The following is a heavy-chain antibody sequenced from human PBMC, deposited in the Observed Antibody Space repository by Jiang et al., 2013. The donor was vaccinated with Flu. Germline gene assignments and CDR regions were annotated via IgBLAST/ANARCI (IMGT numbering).Heavy chain of an antibody. J-gene: IGHJ5*02. Sequence: SQTLSLTCAVSGDSVSSNSAAWNWIRQSPSRGLEWLGRTHYRSKWYNDYAVSVKGRISINPDTSKNQFSLQLNSVTPEDTAVYYCARVLITMVRGVYDYNWFDPGAREPWSSSPQ. CDR2: THYRSKWYN. CDR3: ARVLITMVRGVYDYNWFDP. V-gene: IGHV6-1*01. D-gene: IGHD3-10*01. CDR1: GDSVSSNSAA.